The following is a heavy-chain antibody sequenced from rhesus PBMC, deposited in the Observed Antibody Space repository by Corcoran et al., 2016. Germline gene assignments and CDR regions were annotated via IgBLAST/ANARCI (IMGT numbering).Heavy chain of an antibody. CDR2: ITNDGGST. Sequence: EVQLVESGGGLVQPGGSLRLSCAASGCSFSSYALTWVRQAPGRGLEGVSYITNDGGSTYYADSVKGRFTISRDNSKNTLSLQMNSLRAEDMAVYYCAKDRGIQWVEDFDYWGQGVLVTVSS. J-gene: IGHJ4*01. V-gene: IGHV3S5*01. CDR3: AKDRGIQWVEDFDY. CDR1: GCSFSSYA. D-gene: IGHD5-42*01.